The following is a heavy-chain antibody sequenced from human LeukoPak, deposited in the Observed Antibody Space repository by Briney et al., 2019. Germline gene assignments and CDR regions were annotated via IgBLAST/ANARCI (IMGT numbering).Heavy chain of an antibody. J-gene: IGHJ6*03. CDR3: AKDWGDGYNTMDYYYYYMDV. CDR1: GFTFSSYG. V-gene: IGHV3-30*02. Sequence: PGGSLRLSCAASGFTFSSYGMHWVRQAPGKGLEWVAFIRYDGSNKYYADSVKGRFTISRDNSTNTLYLQMNSLRAEDTAVYYCAKDWGDGYNTMDYYYYYMDVWGKGTTVTVSS. CDR2: IRYDGSNK. D-gene: IGHD5-24*01.